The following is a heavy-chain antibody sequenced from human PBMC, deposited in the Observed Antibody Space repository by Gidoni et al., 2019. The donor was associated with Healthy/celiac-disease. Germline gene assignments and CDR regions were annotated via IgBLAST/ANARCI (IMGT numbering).Heavy chain of an antibody. CDR2: GGST. CDR3: ARVDSSGWYPGGYYYYGMDV. J-gene: IGHJ6*02. V-gene: IGHV1-46*01. Sequence: GGSTSYAQKFQGRVTMTRDTSTSTVYMELSSLRSEDTAVYYCARVDSSGWYPGGYYYYGMDVWGQGTTVTVSS. D-gene: IGHD6-19*01.